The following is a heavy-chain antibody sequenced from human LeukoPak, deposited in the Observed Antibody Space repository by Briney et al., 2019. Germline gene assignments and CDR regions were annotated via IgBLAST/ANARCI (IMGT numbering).Heavy chain of an antibody. V-gene: IGHV4-59*01. CDR2: IYYSGST. Sequence: PSETLSLTCTVSGGSISSYYWSWIRQPPGKGLEWIGYIYYSGSTNYNPSLKSRVTISVDTSKNQFSLKLSSVTAADTAVYYCASTPRSSSWYYFDYWGQGTLVTVSS. J-gene: IGHJ4*02. CDR3: ASTPRSSSWYYFDY. D-gene: IGHD6-13*01. CDR1: GGSISSYY.